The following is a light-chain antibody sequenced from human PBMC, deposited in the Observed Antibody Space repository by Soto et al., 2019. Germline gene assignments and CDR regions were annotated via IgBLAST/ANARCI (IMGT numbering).Light chain of an antibody. CDR3: SSYTGSSTLGEM. V-gene: IGLV2-14*01. CDR2: EVN. CDR1: SMDVGGYNY. J-gene: IGLJ3*02. Sequence: QSVLTQPASVSGSPGQSITISCTGTSMDVGGYNYVYWYQQHPGKAHKVMIYEVNNRPSGVSDRFSGSKSGNTAFLTISGLQAEDEAVYFCSSYTGSSTLGEMFGGGTKLNVL.